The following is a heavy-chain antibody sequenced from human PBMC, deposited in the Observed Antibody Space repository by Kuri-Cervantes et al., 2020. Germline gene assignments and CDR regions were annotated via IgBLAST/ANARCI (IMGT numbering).Heavy chain of an antibody. D-gene: IGHD5-18*01. V-gene: IGHV1-69*06. Sequence: SVKVSCKASGGTFSSYAISWVRQAPGQGLEWMGGIIPIFGTANYAQKFQGRVTITADKSTSTAYMELSSLRSDDTAVYYCARVVDTAIGGWFDPWGQGTLVTVSS. CDR2: IIPIFGTA. J-gene: IGHJ5*02. CDR1: GGTFSSYA. CDR3: ARVVDTAIGGWFDP.